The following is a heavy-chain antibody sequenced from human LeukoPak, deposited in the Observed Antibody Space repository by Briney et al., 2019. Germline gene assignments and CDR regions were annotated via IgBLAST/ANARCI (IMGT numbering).Heavy chain of an antibody. CDR3: ARGDSRPDY. D-gene: IGHD5-18*01. V-gene: IGHV4-30-2*01. CDR1: GGSISSTSYS. CDR2: IYHSQST. Sequence: SETLSLTCTVSGGSISSTSYSWSWIRQPPGKGLEWIGYIYHSQSTNYNPSLKSRVTISEDRSKNQFSLKLSSVTAADTAVYYCARGDSRPDYWGQGILVTVSS. J-gene: IGHJ4*02.